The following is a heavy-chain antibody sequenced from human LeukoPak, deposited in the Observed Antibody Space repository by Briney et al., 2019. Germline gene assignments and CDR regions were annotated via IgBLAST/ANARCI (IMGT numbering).Heavy chain of an antibody. CDR3: ARDLIRYYYGSGSYYHYYYYGMDV. Sequence: SETLSLTCTVSGGSISSYYWSWIRQPAGKGLEWIGRIYTRGSTNYNPSLMSRVTMSVDTSKNQFSLKLSSVTAADTAVYYCARDLIRYYYGSGSYYHYYYYGMDVWGQGTTVTVSS. J-gene: IGHJ6*02. V-gene: IGHV4-4*07. CDR2: IYTRGST. CDR1: GGSISSYY. D-gene: IGHD3-10*01.